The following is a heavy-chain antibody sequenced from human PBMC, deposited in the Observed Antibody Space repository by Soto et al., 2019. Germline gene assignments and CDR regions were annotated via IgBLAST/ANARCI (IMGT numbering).Heavy chain of an antibody. Sequence: PSETLSLTCTVSSAPVSSSTYTWGWIRQPPGKGLEWIGSIYYSGSTYYNPSLNSRVTISVDTSKNQFSLKLSSVTAADTAVYYCARENGVFLNWFDPWGQGTLVTVSS. CDR3: ARENGVFLNWFDP. J-gene: IGHJ5*02. CDR2: IYYSGST. V-gene: IGHV4-39*07. CDR1: SAPVSSSTYT. D-gene: IGHD4-17*01.